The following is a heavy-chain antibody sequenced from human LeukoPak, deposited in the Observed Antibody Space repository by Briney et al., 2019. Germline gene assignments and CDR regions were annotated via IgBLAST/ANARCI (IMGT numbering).Heavy chain of an antibody. D-gene: IGHD3-10*01. CDR2: INTDGSST. CDR3: ATHPGDHWFGYLQV. Sequence: PGGSLRLSCAASGFTFSSYWMHWVRQAPGKGLVWVSRINTDGSSTSYADSVKGRFTISRDNAKNTLYLQMNSLRAEDTAVYYCATHPGDHWFGYLQVWGQGTLVTVSS. J-gene: IGHJ4*02. CDR1: GFTFSSYW. V-gene: IGHV3-74*01.